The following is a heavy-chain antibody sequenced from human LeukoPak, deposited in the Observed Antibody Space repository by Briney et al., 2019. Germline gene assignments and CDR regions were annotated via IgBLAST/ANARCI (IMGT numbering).Heavy chain of an antibody. CDR2: IKSKTDGGTT. D-gene: IGHD1-20*01. V-gene: IGHV3-15*01. J-gene: IGHJ3*02. Sequence: KPGGSLRLSCAASGFTFSHTWMTWVRQAPGKGLEWVGRIKSKTDGGTTDYAAPVKGRFTISRDDSKNTLYLQMNSLKTEDTAVYYCTTAVTGTTGAFDIWGQGTMVTVSS. CDR1: GFTFSHTW. CDR3: TTAVTGTTGAFDI.